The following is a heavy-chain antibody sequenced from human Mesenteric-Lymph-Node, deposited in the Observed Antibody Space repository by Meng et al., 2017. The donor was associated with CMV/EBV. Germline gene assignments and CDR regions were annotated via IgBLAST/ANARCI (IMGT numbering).Heavy chain of an antibody. CDR1: GFVFSTYS. V-gene: IGHV3-21*01. D-gene: IGHD3-16*01. CDR3: ARDAPYDDAGF. J-gene: IGHJ1*01. CDR2: ISSSSSYI. Sequence: GGSLRLSCAASGFVFSTYSMSWVRQAPGKGLEWVSSISSSSSYIYYADSVKGRFTISRDNAKNSVYLQMNSLSADDTAVYYCARDAPYDDAGFWGQGTLVTVSS.